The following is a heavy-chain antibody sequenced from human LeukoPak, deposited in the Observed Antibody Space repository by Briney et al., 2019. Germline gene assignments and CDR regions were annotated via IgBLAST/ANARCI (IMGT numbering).Heavy chain of an antibody. CDR1: GGSFSAYY. D-gene: IGHD7-27*01. CDR3: ASRKLGNDY. V-gene: IGHV4-34*01. J-gene: IGHJ4*02. CDR2: INQSGST. Sequence: PSETLSLTCAVYGGSFSAYYWSWIRQSPGKGLEWIGEINQSGSTNYNPSLKGRVTISVDTSQNQFSLKLSSVTAADTAVYYCASRKLGNDYWGQGTLVTVSS.